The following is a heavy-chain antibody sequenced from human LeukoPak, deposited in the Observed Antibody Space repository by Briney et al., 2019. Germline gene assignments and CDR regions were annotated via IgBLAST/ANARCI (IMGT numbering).Heavy chain of an antibody. CDR1: GFTFSSNA. J-gene: IGHJ6*03. V-gene: IGHV3-23*01. Sequence: HPGGSLRLSCAASGFTFSSNAMAWVRQAPGKGLEWVSGISGRGDRTYYAESVKGRFTISRDNSKNTLYLQMNSLRAEDTAVYYCAKGLYSSGRGYMDVWGKGTTVTISS. CDR2: ISGRGDRT. D-gene: IGHD6-19*01. CDR3: AKGLYSSGRGYMDV.